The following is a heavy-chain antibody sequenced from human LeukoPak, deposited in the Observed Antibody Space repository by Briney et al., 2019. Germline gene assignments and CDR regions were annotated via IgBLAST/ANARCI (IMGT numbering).Heavy chain of an antibody. CDR1: AFTFSTFG. Sequence: GGSLRLSCAASAFTFSTFGMSWVRQAPGKGLEWVSTISGNGGRTYYADSVKGRFTISRDNSKNTLYLQMNSLRVEDTAVYYCAKDRGEYCCGGTCWGAFDIWGQGTMVTVSS. J-gene: IGHJ3*02. CDR3: AKDRGEYCCGGTCWGAFDI. CDR2: ISGNGGRT. D-gene: IGHD2-15*01. V-gene: IGHV3-23*01.